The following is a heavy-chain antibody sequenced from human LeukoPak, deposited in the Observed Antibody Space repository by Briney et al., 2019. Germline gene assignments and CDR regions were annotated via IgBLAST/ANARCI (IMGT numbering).Heavy chain of an antibody. CDR2: ISAYNRNT. Sequence: RWVXQAXXXXXEWMGWISAYNRNTNYAQNLHAILTITTNTSTSTAYMELRSLSSDATAVYYFARANTAIYSSVWGQGTLVTVSS. J-gene: IGHJ4*02. V-gene: IGHV1-18*01. CDR3: ARANTAIYSSV. D-gene: IGHD5-18*01.